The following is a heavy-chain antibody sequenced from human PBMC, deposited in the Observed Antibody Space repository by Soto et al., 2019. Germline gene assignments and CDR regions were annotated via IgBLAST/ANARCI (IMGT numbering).Heavy chain of an antibody. J-gene: IGHJ6*02. V-gene: IGHV4-39*01. CDR2: IYYSGST. D-gene: IGHD1-20*01. CDR3: ARYKSNYYYGMDV. Sequence: SETLSLTCTVSGGSISSSDYYWGWIRQPPGKGLEWIGNIYYSGSTSYNPSLKSRVTISVDTSKNQFSLKLSSVTAADTAVYYCARYKSNYYYGMDVWGQGTTVTVSS. CDR1: GGSISSSDYY.